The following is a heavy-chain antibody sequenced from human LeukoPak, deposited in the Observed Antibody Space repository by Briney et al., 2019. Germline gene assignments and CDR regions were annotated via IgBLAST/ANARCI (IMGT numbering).Heavy chain of an antibody. D-gene: IGHD3-10*01. V-gene: IGHV3-30-3*01. CDR2: ISYDGSNK. CDR1: GFTFSSYA. Sequence: GGSLRLSCAASGFTFSSYAMHWVRQAPGKGLEWVAVISYDGSNKYYADSVKGRFTISRDNSKNTLYLQMNGLRVEDTVVYYCAIRPLSWYFDFWGRGTLVTVSS. J-gene: IGHJ2*01. CDR3: AIRPLSWYFDF.